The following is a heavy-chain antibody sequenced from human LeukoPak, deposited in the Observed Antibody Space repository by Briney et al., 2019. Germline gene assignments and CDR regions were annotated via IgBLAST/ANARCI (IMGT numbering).Heavy chain of an antibody. D-gene: IGHD3-10*01. J-gene: IGHJ5*02. V-gene: IGHV3-23*01. CDR3: AKGYFGSGKFFAP. CDR1: GFTFNSYA. CDR2: INGAGDVT. Sequence: GGSLRLSCAASGFTFNSYAMSWVRQAPGRGLQWVSTINGAGDVTDYADSVKGRFTISRDNPKNTLYLQMNSLTAEDTAVYYCAKGYFGSGKFFAPWGQGTLVTVSS.